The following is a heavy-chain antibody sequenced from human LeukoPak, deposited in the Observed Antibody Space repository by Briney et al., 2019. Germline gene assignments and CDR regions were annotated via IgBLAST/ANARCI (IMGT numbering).Heavy chain of an antibody. CDR3: AKDLPAAYFDY. CDR2: VRSDGGIK. D-gene: IGHD2-2*01. V-gene: IGHV3-30*02. J-gene: IGHJ4*02. CDR1: GFTFSNYG. Sequence: GGSLRFSCAASGFTFSNYGMHWVRQAPGKGLEWVAFVRSDGGIKYYADSVKGRFTISRDNSKNTLHLQMNSLRAEDTAVYHCAKDLPAAYFDYWGQGTLVTVSS.